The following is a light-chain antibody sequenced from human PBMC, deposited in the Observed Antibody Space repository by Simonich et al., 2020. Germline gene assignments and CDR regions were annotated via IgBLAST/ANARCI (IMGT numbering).Light chain of an antibody. J-gene: IGLJ3*02. CDR3: QTWGTGIV. V-gene: IGLV4-69*01. CDR2: LNSDGSH. Sequence: QLVLTQSPSASASLGASVKLTCTLSSGHSSYAIALHQQQPEKGPRYLMKLNSDGSHSKGDGIPDRFSGSSSGAERYLTISSRQSEDEADYYCQTWGTGIVFGGGTKLTVL. CDR1: SGHSSYA.